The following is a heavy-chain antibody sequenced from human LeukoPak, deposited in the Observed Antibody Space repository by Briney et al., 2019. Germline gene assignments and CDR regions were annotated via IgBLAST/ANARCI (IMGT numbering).Heavy chain of an antibody. Sequence: GGSLRLSCVVSGFTFSDYAMHWVRQAPGQAPGKGLEWVAVMSYDGSHEYYADSVKGRFTISRDNPKSTLYLQMNSLRPEDTAVYYCARELLLWFGEVAEYYGMDVWGQGTTVTVSS. J-gene: IGHJ6*02. CDR2: MSYDGSHE. V-gene: IGHV3-30*04. D-gene: IGHD3-10*01. CDR3: ARELLLWFGEVAEYYGMDV. CDR1: GFTFSDYA.